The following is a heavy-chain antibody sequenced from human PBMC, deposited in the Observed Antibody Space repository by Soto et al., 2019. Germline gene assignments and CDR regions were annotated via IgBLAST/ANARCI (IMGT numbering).Heavy chain of an antibody. CDR1: GGSFSGYY. J-gene: IGHJ4*02. D-gene: IGHD4-17*01. CDR3: ARLGDGVSRRAEFDY. V-gene: IGHV4-34*01. Sequence: PSETLSLTCAVYGGSFSGYYWSWIRQPPGKGLEWIGEINYSGSTNYNPSLKSRVTISVDTSKNQFSLKLSSVTAADTAVYYCARLGDGVSRRAEFDYWGQGTLVTVSS. CDR2: INYSGST.